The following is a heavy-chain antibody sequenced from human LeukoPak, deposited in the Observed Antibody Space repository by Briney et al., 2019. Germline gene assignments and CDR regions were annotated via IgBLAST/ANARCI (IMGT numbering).Heavy chain of an antibody. Sequence: SETLSLTCTVSGVSVSSGSYFWSWIRQPPGEGPQWIGYIYHDGSTNYSPSLRSRVSISVDTSKNQFSLKLSSVTAADTAVYYCARGPLDTAVATYYFDYWAQGTLVTVSP. J-gene: IGHJ4*02. V-gene: IGHV4-61*01. CDR3: ARGPLDTAVATYYFDY. CDR2: IYHDGST. D-gene: IGHD5-18*01. CDR1: GVSVSSGSYF.